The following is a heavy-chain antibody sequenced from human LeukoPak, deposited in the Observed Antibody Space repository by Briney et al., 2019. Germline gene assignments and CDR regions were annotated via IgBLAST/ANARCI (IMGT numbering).Heavy chain of an antibody. CDR1: GFTFSSYA. J-gene: IGHJ4*02. CDR2: ISGSGGST. D-gene: IGHD3-9*01. Sequence: GGSLRLSCAASGFTFSSYAMSWVRQAPGKGLEWVSAISGSGGSTYYADSAKGRFTISRDNSKNTLYLQMNSLRAEDTAVYYCATQNFDWLLDRFDYWGQGTLVTVSS. V-gene: IGHV3-23*01. CDR3: ATQNFDWLLDRFDY.